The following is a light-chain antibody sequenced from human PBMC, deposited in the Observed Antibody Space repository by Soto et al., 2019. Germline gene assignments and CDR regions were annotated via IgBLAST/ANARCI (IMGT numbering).Light chain of an antibody. CDR1: QSISIW. CDR3: QQYNSYSVK. CDR2: KAS. J-gene: IGKJ1*01. V-gene: IGKV1-5*03. Sequence: DIQMTQSPSTLSASVGDRVTIACRASQSISIWLAWYQQKPGKAPKLLIYKASSLESGVPSRFNGSGSGTEFTLTISSLQPDDFATYYCQQYNSYSVKFGQGTKVDIK.